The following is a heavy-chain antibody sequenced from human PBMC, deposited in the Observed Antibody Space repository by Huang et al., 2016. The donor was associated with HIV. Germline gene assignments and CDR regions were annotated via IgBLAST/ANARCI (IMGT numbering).Heavy chain of an antibody. CDR3: ARFGSYYYGSGSYLDSFDI. CDR1: GFTFSTYN. Sequence: EVQLMESGGGLVQPGGSLRLSCAASGFTFSTYNMNWVRQVPGKGVEGVSYITSRSGSIDYADSVKGRFTISRDNAKNSLYLQRNSLRAEDTAVYYCARFGSYYYGSGSYLDSFDIWGQGTMVTVSS. V-gene: IGHV3-48*01. D-gene: IGHD3-10*01. J-gene: IGHJ3*02. CDR2: ITSRSGSI.